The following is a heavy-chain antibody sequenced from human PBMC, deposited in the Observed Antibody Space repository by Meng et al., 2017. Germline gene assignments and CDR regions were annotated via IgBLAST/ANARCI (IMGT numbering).Heavy chain of an antibody. V-gene: IGHV1-3*01. CDR1: GYTFTSYA. CDR3: ARDVRESSGWFGGFDY. D-gene: IGHD6-19*01. Sequence: QGQVVQPGGEVKKPGASVKVSCKASGYTFTSYAMHWVRQAPGQRLEWMGWINAGNGNTKYSQKFQGRVTITRDTSASTAYMELSSLRSEDTAVYYCARDVRESSGWFGGFDYWGQGTLVTVSS. CDR2: INAGNGNT. J-gene: IGHJ4*02.